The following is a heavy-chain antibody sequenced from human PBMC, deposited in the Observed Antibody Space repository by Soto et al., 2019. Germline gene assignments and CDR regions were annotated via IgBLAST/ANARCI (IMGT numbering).Heavy chain of an antibody. Sequence: QVQLVESGGGVVQPGRSLRLSCAASGFTFSSYGMHWVRQAPGKGLEWVAVISYDGSNKYYADSVKGRFTISRDNSKNTLYLQMNSLRAEDTAVYYCAKWGGYFDYWGQGTLVTVSS. V-gene: IGHV3-30*18. CDR3: AKWGGYFDY. J-gene: IGHJ4*02. CDR2: ISYDGSNK. D-gene: IGHD6-13*01. CDR1: GFTFSSYG.